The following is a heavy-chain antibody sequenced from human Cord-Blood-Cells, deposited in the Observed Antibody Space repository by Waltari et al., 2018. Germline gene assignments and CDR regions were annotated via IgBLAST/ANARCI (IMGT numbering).Heavy chain of an antibody. CDR3: TRRVDIVATHWFDP. V-gene: IGHV3-73*02. J-gene: IGHJ5*02. CDR2: IESKANSDGT. CDR1: GFTFLASA. D-gene: IGHD5-12*01. Sequence: EVQLVESGGGLVQPGGSLNLSCTASGFTFLASALPRVRRASGEGLEWVGRIESKANSDGTVYAASVKGRFTISRDDSKNTAYLQMNSLKTEDTAVYYCTRRVDIVATHWFDPWGQGTLVTVSS.